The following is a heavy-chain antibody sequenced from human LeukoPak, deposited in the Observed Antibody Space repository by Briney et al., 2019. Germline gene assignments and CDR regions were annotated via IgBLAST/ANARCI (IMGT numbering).Heavy chain of an antibody. J-gene: IGHJ4*02. CDR1: GFTFSSYG. CDR3: AKDSQDYGDYGYYFDY. Sequence: GGSLRLSCAASGFTFSSYGMHWVRQAPGKGLEWVAVIWYDGNDKYYADSVKGRFTISRDNSKNTVYLQMNSLRAEDTAVYYCAKDSQDYGDYGYYFDYWGQGTLVTVSS. CDR2: IWYDGNDK. D-gene: IGHD4-17*01. V-gene: IGHV3-33*03.